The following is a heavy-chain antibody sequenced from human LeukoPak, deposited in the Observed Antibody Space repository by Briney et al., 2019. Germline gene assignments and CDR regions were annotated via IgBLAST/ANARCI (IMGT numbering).Heavy chain of an antibody. CDR3: ARDSRGRRVGATTFDY. D-gene: IGHD1-26*01. V-gene: IGHV4-59*01. J-gene: IGHJ4*02. CDR2: IYYSGST. CDR1: GGSISSYY. Sequence: PSETLSLTCTVSGGSISSYYWSWIRQPPGKGLEWIGYIYYSGSTNYNPSLKSRVTISVDTSKNQFSLKLSSVTAADTAVYYCARDSRGRRVGATTFDYWGQGTLDTVSS.